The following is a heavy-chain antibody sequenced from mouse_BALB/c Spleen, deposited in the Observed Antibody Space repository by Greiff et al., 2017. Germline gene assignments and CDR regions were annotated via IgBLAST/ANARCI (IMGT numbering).Heavy chain of an antibody. V-gene: IGHV1S29*02. CDR2: IYPYNGGT. CDR3: ARTTATEYYAMDY. J-gene: IGHJ4*01. CDR1: GYTFTDYN. D-gene: IGHD1-2*01. Sequence: EVKLVESGPELVKPGASVKISCKASGYTFTDYNMHWVKQSHGKSLEWIGYIYPYNGGTGYNQKFKSKATLTVDNSSSTAYMELRSLTSEDSAVYYCARTTATEYYAMDYWGQGTSVTVSS.